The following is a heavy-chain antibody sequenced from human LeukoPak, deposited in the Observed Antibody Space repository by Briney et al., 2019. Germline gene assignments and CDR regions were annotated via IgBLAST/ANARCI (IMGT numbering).Heavy chain of an antibody. J-gene: IGHJ4*02. Sequence: GGSLRLSCVVSGFTFNTYAMSWVRQAPEEGLQWVSTISGSGASTYYADSVKGRFTISRDNSKNTLSLQMNSLRAEDTAVYYCARGTISYYWGQGTLVTVSS. CDR3: ARGTISYY. CDR1: GFTFNTYA. CDR2: ISGSGAST. V-gene: IGHV3-23*01.